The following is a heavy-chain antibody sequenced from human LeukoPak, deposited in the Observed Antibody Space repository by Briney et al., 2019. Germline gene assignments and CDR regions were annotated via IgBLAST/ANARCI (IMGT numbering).Heavy chain of an antibody. D-gene: IGHD5-24*01. V-gene: IGHV1-69*04. Sequence: GSSVKVSCKATGGTFSSYAISWVRQAPGQGLEWMGRIIPILGIANYAQKFQGRVTITADKSTSTAYMELSSLRSEYTAVYYCARLKDVEMATDYWGQGTLVTVSS. CDR2: IIPILGIA. CDR1: GGTFSSYA. CDR3: ARLKDVEMATDY. J-gene: IGHJ4*02.